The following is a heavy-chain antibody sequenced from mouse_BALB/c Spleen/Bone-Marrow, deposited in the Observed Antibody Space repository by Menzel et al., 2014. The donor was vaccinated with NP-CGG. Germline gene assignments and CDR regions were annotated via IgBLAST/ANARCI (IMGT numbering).Heavy chain of an antibody. CDR3: ARRYGSSFDY. CDR2: IDPENGNT. D-gene: IGHD1-1*01. J-gene: IGHJ2*01. Sequence: VQLEESGAELVRPGALVKLSCKASGFNIKDYYMHWVIQRPEQGLEWIGWIDPENGNTIYDPKFQGKASITADTSSNTAYLQLSSLTSEDTAVYYCARRYGSSFDYWGQGTTLTVSS. V-gene: IGHV14-1*02. CDR1: GFNIKDYY.